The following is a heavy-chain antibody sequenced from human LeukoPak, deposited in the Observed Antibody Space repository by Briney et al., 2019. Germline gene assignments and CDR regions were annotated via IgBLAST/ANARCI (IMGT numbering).Heavy chain of an antibody. CDR3: ARDYSSSFNFDY. Sequence: PGGSLRLSCAASGFTFSSYSMNWVRQAPGKGLEWVSSIGGSSSSIYYADSLKGRFTISRDNAKNSLYLQMNSLRAEDTAVYYCARDYSSSFNFDYWGQGTLVTVSS. D-gene: IGHD6-6*01. V-gene: IGHV3-21*01. J-gene: IGHJ4*02. CDR2: IGGSSSSI. CDR1: GFTFSSYS.